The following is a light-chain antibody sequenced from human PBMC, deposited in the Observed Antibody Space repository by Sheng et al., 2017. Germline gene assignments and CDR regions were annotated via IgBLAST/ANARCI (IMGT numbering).Light chain of an antibody. J-gene: IGKJ2*01. CDR1: QSISSN. Sequence: VMTQSPATLSVSPGDRVTLSCRASQSISSNLAWYQQKPGQAPRLLIFGASTRATGIPDRFSASGSGTDFTLTISRLEPEDFAVYYCQQYGSSGYTFGQGTKLEI. CDR3: QQYGSSGYT. V-gene: IGKV3-20*01. CDR2: GAS.